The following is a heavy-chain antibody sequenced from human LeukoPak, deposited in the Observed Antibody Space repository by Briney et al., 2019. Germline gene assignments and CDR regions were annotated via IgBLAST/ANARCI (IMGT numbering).Heavy chain of an antibody. D-gene: IGHD2-2*02. Sequence: ASVKVSCKASGYTFTGYYMHWVRQAPGQGLEWMGWINPNSGGTNYAQKFQGRGTMTRDTSISTAYMELSRLRSDDTAVYYCARDHPICSSTSCYTDYYYGMDVWGQGTTVTVSS. CDR3: ARDHPICSSTSCYTDYYYGMDV. J-gene: IGHJ6*02. CDR1: GYTFTGYY. CDR2: INPNSGGT. V-gene: IGHV1-2*02.